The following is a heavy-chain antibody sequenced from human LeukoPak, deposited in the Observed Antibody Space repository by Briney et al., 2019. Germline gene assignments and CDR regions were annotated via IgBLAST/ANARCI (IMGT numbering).Heavy chain of an antibody. D-gene: IGHD3-22*01. CDR1: GFTFSSYA. Sequence: GGSLRLSCAASGFTFSSYAMSWVRQAPGKGLEWVSVIYSGGSTYYADSVKGRFTISRDNSKNTLYLQMNSLRAEDTAVYYCARALNYDSSGYSPLYYFDYWGQGTLVTASS. V-gene: IGHV3-53*01. J-gene: IGHJ4*02. CDR3: ARALNYDSSGYSPLYYFDY. CDR2: IYSGGST.